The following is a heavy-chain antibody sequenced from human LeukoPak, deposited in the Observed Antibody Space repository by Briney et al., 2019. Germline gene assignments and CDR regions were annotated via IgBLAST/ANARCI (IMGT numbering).Heavy chain of an antibody. J-gene: IGHJ4*02. V-gene: IGHV4-39*07. CDR2: IYYAGNT. CDR3: ARDQGFDY. Sequence: SETLPLTCTVSGGSLTSTSYYWGWIRQPPGKGLEWIGTIYYAGNTFYSPSLRSRVTISIDTSKNQFSLKLTSVTAANTAVYFCARDQGFDYWGRGTLVTVSS. CDR1: GGSLTSTSYY.